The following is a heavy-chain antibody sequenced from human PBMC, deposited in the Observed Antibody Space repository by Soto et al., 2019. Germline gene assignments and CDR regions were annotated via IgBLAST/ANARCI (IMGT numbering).Heavy chain of an antibody. D-gene: IGHD6-13*01. CDR3: ATVLGQQLPLDY. CDR2: FDPEDGET. Sequence: ASVKVSCKVSGYTLTELSMHWVRQAPGKGLEWMGGFDPEDGETIYAQKFQGRVTMTEDTSTDTAYMELSSLRSEDTAVYYCATVLGQQLPLDYWGQGTLVTVSS. J-gene: IGHJ4*02. CDR1: GYTLTELS. V-gene: IGHV1-24*01.